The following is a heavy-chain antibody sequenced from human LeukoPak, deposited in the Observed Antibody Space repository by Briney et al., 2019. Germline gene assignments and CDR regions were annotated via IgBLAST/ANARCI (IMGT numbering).Heavy chain of an antibody. CDR3: AKGDYYDSGGYYHNPYYYYGMDV. D-gene: IGHD3-22*01. Sequence: GASLRLSCAASGLTFSSYAMSWVRQAPGKGLEWVSAISGSGGSTYYADSVKGRFTISRDNSKNTLYLQMNSLRAEDTAVYYCAKGDYYDSGGYYHNPYYYYGMDVWGQGTTVTVSS. V-gene: IGHV3-23*01. CDR2: ISGSGGST. J-gene: IGHJ6*02. CDR1: GLTFSSYA.